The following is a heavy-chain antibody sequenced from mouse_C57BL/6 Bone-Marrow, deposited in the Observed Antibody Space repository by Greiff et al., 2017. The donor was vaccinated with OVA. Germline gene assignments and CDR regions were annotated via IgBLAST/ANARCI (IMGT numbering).Heavy chain of an antibody. D-gene: IGHD1-1*01. J-gene: IGHJ1*03. CDR1: GYTFTEYT. Sequence: QVQLQQSGAELVKPGASVKLSCKASGYTFTEYTIHWVKQRSGQGLEWIGWFYPGSGSIKYNEKFKDKATLTADKSSSTVYMELSRLTSEDSAVYFCARHEENHYYGSSYGWYFDVWGTGTTVTVSS. CDR3: ARHEENHYYGSSYGWYFDV. V-gene: IGHV1-62-2*01. CDR2: FYPGSGSI.